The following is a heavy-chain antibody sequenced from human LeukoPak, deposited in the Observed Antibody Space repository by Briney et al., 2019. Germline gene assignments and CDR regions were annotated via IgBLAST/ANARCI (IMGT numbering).Heavy chain of an antibody. CDR2: ISISSVYI. CDR3: ARVAGYCSSTSNCYSDY. Sequence: GGSLRLTCAASGFTFSTYTMNWVRQAPGKGLEWVSSISISSVYIYYADSVKGRFTISRENAKNSLYLQMNSLRAEDTAVYYCARVAGYCSSTSNCYSDYWGQGTLVPVSS. V-gene: IGHV3-21*01. J-gene: IGHJ4*02. CDR1: GFTFSTYT. D-gene: IGHD2-2*01.